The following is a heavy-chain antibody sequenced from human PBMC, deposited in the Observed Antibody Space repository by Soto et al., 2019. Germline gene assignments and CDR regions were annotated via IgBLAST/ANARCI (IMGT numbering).Heavy chain of an antibody. J-gene: IGHJ6*02. CDR2: IGTAGDT. CDR3: AKGTVAGDYYYYGMDV. CDR1: GFTFSSYD. D-gene: IGHD6-19*01. V-gene: IGHV3-13*04. Sequence: GGSLRLSCAASGFTFSSYDMHWVRQATGKGLEWVSAIGTAGDTYYPGSVKGRFTISRDNSKNTLYLETNSLRAEDTAVYYCAKGTVAGDYYYYGMDVWGQGTTVTVSS.